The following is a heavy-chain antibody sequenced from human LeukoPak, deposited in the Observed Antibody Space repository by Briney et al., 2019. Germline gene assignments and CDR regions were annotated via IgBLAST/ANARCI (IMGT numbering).Heavy chain of an antibody. J-gene: IGHJ6*04. CDR3: AELGITMIGGV. Sequence: GGSLRLSCAASGLTFSSYEMNWVRQAPGKGLEWVSYISSSGSTIYYADSVKGRFTISRENAKNSLYLQMNSLRAEDTAVYYCAELGITMIGGVWGKGTTVTVSS. CDR2: ISSSGSTI. CDR1: GLTFSSYE. V-gene: IGHV3-48*03. D-gene: IGHD3-10*02.